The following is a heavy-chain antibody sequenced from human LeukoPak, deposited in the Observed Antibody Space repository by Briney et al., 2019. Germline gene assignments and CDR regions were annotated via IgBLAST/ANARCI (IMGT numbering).Heavy chain of an antibody. CDR2: ISGSGGST. CDR3: AKVSSGTPTYYYGMDV. J-gene: IGHJ6*02. CDR1: GFTFSSYA. Sequence: GGSLRLSCAASGFTFSSYAMSWVRQAPGKGLEWVSAISGSGGSTYYADSVKGRFTISRDNSKNTLYLQMNSLRAENTAVYYCAKVSSGTPTYYYGMDVWGQGTTVTVSS. D-gene: IGHD1-26*01. V-gene: IGHV3-23*01.